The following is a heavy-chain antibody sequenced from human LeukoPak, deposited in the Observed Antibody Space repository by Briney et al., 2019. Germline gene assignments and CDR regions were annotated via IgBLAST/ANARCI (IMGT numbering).Heavy chain of an antibody. Sequence: GGSLRLSCAASGFTFSSYAMHWVRQALGKGLEWVAVISYDGSNKYYADSVKGRFTISRDNSKNTLYLQMNSLRAEDTAVYYCAKEDYSSSFDYWGQGTLVTVSS. V-gene: IGHV3-30-3*01. CDR1: GFTFSSYA. CDR3: AKEDYSSSFDY. CDR2: ISYDGSNK. J-gene: IGHJ4*02. D-gene: IGHD4-11*01.